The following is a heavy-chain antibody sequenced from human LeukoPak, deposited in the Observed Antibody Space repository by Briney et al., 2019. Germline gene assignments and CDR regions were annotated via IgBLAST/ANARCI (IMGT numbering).Heavy chain of an antibody. CDR3: ASMDCSSTSCYTGDYYYYYMDV. D-gene: IGHD2-2*02. CDR2: MNPNSGNT. CDR1: GYTFTSYD. Sequence: ASVKVSCKSSGYTFTSYDINWVRQATGQGLEWMGWMNPNSGNTGYAQKFQGRVTMTRNTSISTAYMDLSSLRSEDTAVYYCASMDCSSTSCYTGDYYYYYMDVWGKGTTVTVSS. J-gene: IGHJ6*03. V-gene: IGHV1-8*01.